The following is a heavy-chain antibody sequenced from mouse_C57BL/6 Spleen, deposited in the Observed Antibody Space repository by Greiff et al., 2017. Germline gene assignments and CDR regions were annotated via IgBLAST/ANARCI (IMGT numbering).Heavy chain of an antibody. V-gene: IGHV5-4*01. J-gene: IGHJ2*01. D-gene: IGHD2-4*01. CDR3: AREDYDGYYFDY. Sequence: EVMLVESGGGLVKPGGSLKLSCAASGFTFSSYAMSWVRQIPEKRLEWVATISDGGSYTYYPDNVKGRFTISRDNAKNNLYLQMSHLKSEDTAMYYCAREDYDGYYFDYWGQGTTLTVSS. CDR2: ISDGGSYT. CDR1: GFTFSSYA.